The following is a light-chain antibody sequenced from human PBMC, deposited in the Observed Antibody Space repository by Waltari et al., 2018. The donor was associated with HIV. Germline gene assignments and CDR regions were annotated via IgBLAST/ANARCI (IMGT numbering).Light chain of an antibody. CDR3: MHDQQSPV. CDR2: LGS. V-gene: IGKV2-28*01. CDR1: QSLLHSKGQTS. Sequence: MIQSPDFLLVRPGESASISCRSSQSLLHSKGQTSLDWDVQRPGQAPELLVYLGSRRASGVPDRITGSGSGTDFILRISRVEAEDVGIYYCMHDQQSPVFGQGTKVEVK. J-gene: IGKJ1*01.